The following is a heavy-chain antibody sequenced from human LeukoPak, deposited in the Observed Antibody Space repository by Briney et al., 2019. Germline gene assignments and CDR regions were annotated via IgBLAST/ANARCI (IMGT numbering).Heavy chain of an antibody. D-gene: IGHD6-25*01. Sequence: ASVKVSCKSSGYTFTGYYMHWVRQAPGQGLEWMGIINPSGGSTSYAQKFQGRVTMTRDTSTSTVYMELSSLRSEDTAVYYCHRAADRSFSDYWGQGTLVTVSS. V-gene: IGHV1-46*01. J-gene: IGHJ4*02. CDR1: GYTFTGYY. CDR2: INPSGGST. CDR3: HRAADRSFSDY.